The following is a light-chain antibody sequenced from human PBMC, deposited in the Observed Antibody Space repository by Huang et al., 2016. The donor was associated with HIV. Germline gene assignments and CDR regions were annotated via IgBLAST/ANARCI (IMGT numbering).Light chain of an antibody. V-gene: IGKV3D-11*02. CDR1: QSVSSY. CDR2: DAS. J-gene: IGKJ4*01. Sequence: EIVLTQSPATLSLSPGERATLSCRASQSVSSYLAWYQQKPGQAPRLRIYDASNRATGIPARFSGSGPGTYFTLTISSLEPEDFAVYYCQQRSNWQLTFGGGTKVEIK. CDR3: QQRSNWQLT.